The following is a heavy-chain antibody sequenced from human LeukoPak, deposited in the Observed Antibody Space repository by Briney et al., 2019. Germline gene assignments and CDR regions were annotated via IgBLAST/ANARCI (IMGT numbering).Heavy chain of an antibody. V-gene: IGHV4-39*07. Sequence: SETLSLTCTVSGGSISSSSYYWGWIRQPPGKGLEWIGSIYYSGSTYYNPSLKSRVTISVDTSKNQFSLKLSSVTAADTAVYYCAREARYFDWLLSTYYYYMDVWGKGTTVTISS. CDR3: AREARYFDWLLSTYYYYMDV. D-gene: IGHD3-9*01. CDR2: IYYSGST. J-gene: IGHJ6*03. CDR1: GGSISSSSYY.